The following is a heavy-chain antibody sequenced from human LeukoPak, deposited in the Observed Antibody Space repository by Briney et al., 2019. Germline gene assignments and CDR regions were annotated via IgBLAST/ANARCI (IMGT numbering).Heavy chain of an antibody. CDR1: GFTFSSYG. CDR2: ISYGGSNK. V-gene: IGHV3-30*18. CDR3: AKDLEGSSGFDY. Sequence: GRSLRLSCAASGFTFSSYGMHWVRQAPGKGLEWVAVISYGGSNKYYADSVKGRFTISRDNSKNTLYLQMNSLRAEDTAVYYCAKDLEGSSGFDYWGQGTLVTVSS. D-gene: IGHD1-26*01. J-gene: IGHJ4*02.